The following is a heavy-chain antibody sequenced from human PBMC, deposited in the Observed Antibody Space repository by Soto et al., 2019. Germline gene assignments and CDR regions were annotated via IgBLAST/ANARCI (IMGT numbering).Heavy chain of an antibody. CDR2: ISAYNGNT. CDR1: GYTFTSYG. V-gene: IGHV1-18*01. CDR3: AREGSRPYYYYGMDV. D-gene: IGHD1-26*01. J-gene: IGHJ6*02. Sequence: ASVKVSCKSPGYTFTSYGFSWVRQAPGQGLEWMGWISAYNGNTNYAQKLQGRVTMTTDTSTSTAYMELRSLRSDDTAVYYCAREGSRPYYYYGMDVWGQGTTVTVSS.